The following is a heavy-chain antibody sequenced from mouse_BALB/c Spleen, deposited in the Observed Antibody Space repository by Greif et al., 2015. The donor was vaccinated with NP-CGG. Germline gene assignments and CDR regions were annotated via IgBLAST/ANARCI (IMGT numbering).Heavy chain of an antibody. J-gene: IGHJ3*01. D-gene: IGHD2-4*01. Sequence: LVESGPELVKPGASVKISCKASGYAFSSSWMNWVKQRPGQGLEWIGRIYPGDGDTNYNGKFKGKATLTADKSSSTAYMQLSSLTSVDSAVYFCATGDDYDGGFAYWGQGTLVTVSA. CDR1: GYAFSSSW. CDR3: ATGDDYDGGFAY. CDR2: IYPGDGDT. V-gene: IGHV1-82*01.